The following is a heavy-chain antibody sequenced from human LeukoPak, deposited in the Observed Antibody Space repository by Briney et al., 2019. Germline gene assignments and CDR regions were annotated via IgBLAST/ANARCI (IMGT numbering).Heavy chain of an antibody. D-gene: IGHD6-19*01. CDR3: ARGRYGYSSGWSRDAFVV. V-gene: IGHV1-2*02. J-gene: IGHJ3*01. Sequence: ASVKVSCKASGYTFTVYYTHWVRLAPGQGLERRGWINPNSGGTNYAQTFQGRVTMTRDTSITTAYMEMSRLRSDDTAMYYCARGRYGYSSGWSRDAFVVWGQGIMVTVSS. CDR2: INPNSGGT. CDR1: GYTFTVYY.